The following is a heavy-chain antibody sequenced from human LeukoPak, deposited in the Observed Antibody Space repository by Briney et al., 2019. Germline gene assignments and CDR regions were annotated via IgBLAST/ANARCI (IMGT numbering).Heavy chain of an antibody. CDR3: ALDFWSGYDDY. Sequence: GGSLRLSCAASGFTFSSYSMNWVRQAPGKGLEWVSYISSSSSTIYYADSVKGRFTISRDNAKNSLYLQMNSLRAEDTAVYYCALDFWSGYDDYWGQGTLVTVSS. CDR1: GFTFSSYS. CDR2: ISSSSSTI. J-gene: IGHJ4*02. D-gene: IGHD3-3*01. V-gene: IGHV3-48*01.